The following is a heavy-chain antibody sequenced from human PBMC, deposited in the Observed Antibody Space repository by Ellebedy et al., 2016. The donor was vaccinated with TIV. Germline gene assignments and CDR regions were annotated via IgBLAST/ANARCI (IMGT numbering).Heavy chain of an antibody. CDR2: ISSSAYST. Sequence: GESLKISCAASGFTFSNYGMHWVRQAPGQGLEWVSTISSSAYSTHYADSVKGRFTISRDNSKNTLYLQMNSLRGEDTAVYYCAKDLRYSNAWGGAFDIWGRGTMVTVSS. CDR1: GFTFSNYG. J-gene: IGHJ3*02. D-gene: IGHD6-19*01. V-gene: IGHV3-23*01. CDR3: AKDLRYSNAWGGAFDI.